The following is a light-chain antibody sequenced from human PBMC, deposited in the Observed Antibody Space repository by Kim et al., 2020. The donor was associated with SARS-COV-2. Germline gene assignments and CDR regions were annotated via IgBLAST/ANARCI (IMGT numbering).Light chain of an antibody. CDR1: SYNVGNEG. J-gene: IGLJ1*01. V-gene: IGLV10-54*04. CDR2: RSN. Sequence: LTQPPSVSKGLRQTATLTCSGNSYNVGNEGAAWLQHHQGHPPKLLFYRSNERPSGISERFSASRSGNTASLTITGLQPEDEADYYCSAWDKSLKAYVFGTGTQLTVL. CDR3: SAWDKSLKAYV.